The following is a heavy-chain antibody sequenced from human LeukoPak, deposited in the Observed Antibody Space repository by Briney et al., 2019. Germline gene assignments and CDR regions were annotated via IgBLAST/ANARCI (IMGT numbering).Heavy chain of an antibody. D-gene: IGHD6-13*01. CDR1: GYTFTGYY. Sequence: ASVKVSCKASGYTFTGYYMHWVRQATGQGLEWMGWMNPNSGNTGYAQKFQGRVTMTRNTSISTAYMELSSLRSEDTAVYYCARVGIAAAGPYYYYGMDVWGQGTTVTVSS. CDR3: ARVGIAAAGPYYYYGMDV. J-gene: IGHJ6*02. V-gene: IGHV1-8*02. CDR2: MNPNSGNT.